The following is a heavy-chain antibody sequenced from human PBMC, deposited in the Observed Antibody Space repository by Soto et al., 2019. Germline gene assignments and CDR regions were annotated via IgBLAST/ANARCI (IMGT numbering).Heavy chain of an antibody. D-gene: IGHD3-3*01. J-gene: IGHJ5*02. Sequence: EVQLVESGGGLVQPGGSLRLSCAASGFTFSSYSMNWVRQAPGKGLEWVSYISSSSSTIYYADSVKGRFTISRDNAKNSLYLQMNSLRDEDTAVYYCARESRFLEWLPLNWFDPWGQGTLVTVSS. CDR1: GFTFSSYS. V-gene: IGHV3-48*02. CDR3: ARESRFLEWLPLNWFDP. CDR2: ISSSSSTI.